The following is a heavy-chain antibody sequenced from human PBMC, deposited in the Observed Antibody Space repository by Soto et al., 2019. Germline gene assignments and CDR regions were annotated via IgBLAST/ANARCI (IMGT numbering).Heavy chain of an antibody. V-gene: IGHV3-30-3*01. J-gene: IGHJ4*02. D-gene: IGHD3-22*01. CDR3: ARGGGYYYDSSGYYLLYYFEY. CDR1: GFTFSSYA. Sequence: GGSLRLSCAASGFTFSSYAMHWVRQAPGKGLEWVAVISYDGSNKYYADSVKGRFTISRDNSKNTRYLQMNSLRAEDTAVYYCARGGGYYYDSSGYYLLYYFEYWGQGTPVTVSS. CDR2: ISYDGSNK.